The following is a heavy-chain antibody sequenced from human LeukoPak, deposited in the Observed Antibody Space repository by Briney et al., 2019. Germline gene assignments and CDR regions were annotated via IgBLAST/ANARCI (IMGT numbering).Heavy chain of an antibody. CDR3: ARELSTTYYYYMDV. V-gene: IGHV4-30-2*01. CDR1: GGSISSGSYY. J-gene: IGHJ6*03. D-gene: IGHD1-1*01. Sequence: SETLSLTCTVSGGSISSGSYYWSWIRQPAGKGLEWIGYIYHSGSTYYNPSLKSRVTISVDRSKNQFSLKLSSVTAADTAVYYCARELSTTYYYYMDVWGKGTTVTVSS. CDR2: IYHSGST.